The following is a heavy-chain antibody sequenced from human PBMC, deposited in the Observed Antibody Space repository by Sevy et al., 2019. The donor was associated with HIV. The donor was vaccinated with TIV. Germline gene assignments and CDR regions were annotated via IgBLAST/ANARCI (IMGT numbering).Heavy chain of an antibody. J-gene: IGHJ4*02. CDR3: VKEGGGEGGDH. V-gene: IGHV3-30*02. CDR1: GFSYSSYG. CDR2: IQYDGSNK. Sequence: GESLKISCAASGFSYSSYGMHWVRQAPGKGLEWVAYIQYDGSNKDYADSVKGPFTISRDNSKNTLDRQMNSLRVEDTAVYYCVKEGGGEGGDHWGQGTLVTVSS. D-gene: IGHD2-21*01.